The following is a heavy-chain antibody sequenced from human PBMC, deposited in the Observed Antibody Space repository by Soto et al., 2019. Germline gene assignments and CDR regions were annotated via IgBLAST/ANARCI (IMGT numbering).Heavy chain of an antibody. CDR1: GGSISSGSYY. Sequence: QVQLQESGPGLVKPSQTLSLTCNVSGGSISSGSYYWSWIRQHPGKGLEWIGYIHHSGSTYYNPSLAGRVPLSVDASKNQFSLKLGSVTAADRAVFYCGRGPWAYGSGGKGGMDVWGQGTTVTVSS. CDR2: IHHSGST. J-gene: IGHJ6*02. D-gene: IGHD3-10*01. CDR3: GRGPWAYGSGGKGGMDV. V-gene: IGHV4-31*03.